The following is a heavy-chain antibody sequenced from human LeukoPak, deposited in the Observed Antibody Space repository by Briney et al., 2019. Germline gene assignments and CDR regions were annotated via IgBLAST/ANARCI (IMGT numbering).Heavy chain of an antibody. D-gene: IGHD5-12*01. CDR3: ARESNRGYSRAMDV. V-gene: IGHV3-48*01. Sequence: GGSLRLSCAASGFTFSSYSMNWVRQAPGKGLEWVSYISSSSSTIYYADSVKGRFTISRDNAKNSLYLQMNSLRAEDTAVYYCARESNRGYSRAMDVWGKGTTVTVSS. CDR1: GFTFSSYS. CDR2: ISSSSSTI. J-gene: IGHJ6*03.